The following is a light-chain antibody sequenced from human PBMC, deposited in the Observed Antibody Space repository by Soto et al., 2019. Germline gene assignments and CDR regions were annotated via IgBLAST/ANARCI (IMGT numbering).Light chain of an antibody. CDR3: LSGHSRP. Sequence: DIQMTQSPSSVSASVGDRVTITCRASQGLSTYLAWYQQKPGKAPKLLIYAASNLQSGVPSRFSGNGSGTDFTLTISSLQPEDFATYYCLSGHSRPFGGGTKVEIK. CDR1: QGLSTY. V-gene: IGKV1-12*02. CDR2: AAS. J-gene: IGKJ4*01.